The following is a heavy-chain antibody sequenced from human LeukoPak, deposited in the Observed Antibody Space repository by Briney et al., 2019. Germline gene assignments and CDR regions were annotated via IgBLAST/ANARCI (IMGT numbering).Heavy chain of an antibody. CDR1: GGSFSGYY. V-gene: IGHV4-34*01. CDR2: INHSGST. J-gene: IGHJ6*02. Sequence: SETLSLTCAVYGGSFSGYYWSWIRQPPGKGLGWIGEINHSGSTNYNPSLKSRVTISVDTSKNQFSLKLSSVTAADTAVYYCARESLDIEPPSIDGMDVWGQGTTVTVSS. D-gene: IGHD5-12*01. CDR3: ARESLDIEPPSIDGMDV.